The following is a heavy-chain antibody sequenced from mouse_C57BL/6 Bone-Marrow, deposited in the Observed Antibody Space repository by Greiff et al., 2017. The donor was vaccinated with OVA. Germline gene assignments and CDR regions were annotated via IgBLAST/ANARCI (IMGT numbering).Heavy chain of an antibody. D-gene: IGHD1-3*01. CDR1: GFTFSGYG. CDR2: ISSGSSTI. CDR3: ARPIYRPWVAY. Sequence: EVKLVESGGGLVKPGGSLKLSCAASGFTFSGYGMHWVRQAPEKGLEWVAYISSGSSTIYYAETVKGRFTISRDNSKNTLFLQMTSRRSEDTARYYCARPIYRPWVAYWGQGALGTGSA. V-gene: IGHV5-17*01. J-gene: IGHJ3*01.